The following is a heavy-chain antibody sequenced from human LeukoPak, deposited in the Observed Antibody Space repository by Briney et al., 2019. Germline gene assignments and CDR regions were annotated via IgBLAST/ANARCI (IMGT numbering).Heavy chain of an antibody. CDR2: ISSSGSTI. Sequence: GGSLRLSCAASGFTFSSYEMNWVRQAPGEGLEWVSYISSSGSTIYYADSVKGRFTISRDNAKNSLYLQMNSLRAEDTAVYYCARDDGYGSYFDYWGQGTLVTVSS. CDR1: GFTFSSYE. CDR3: ARDDGYGSYFDY. D-gene: IGHD3-10*01. V-gene: IGHV3-48*03. J-gene: IGHJ4*02.